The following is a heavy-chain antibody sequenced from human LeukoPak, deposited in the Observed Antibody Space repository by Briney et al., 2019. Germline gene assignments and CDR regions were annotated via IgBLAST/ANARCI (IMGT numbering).Heavy chain of an antibody. V-gene: IGHV4-59*01. CDR1: GGSISSYY. CDR3: ARIWFGLRRLYYFDY. CDR2: LYNTGST. J-gene: IGHJ4*02. Sequence: SETLSLTCTVSGGSISSYYWSWIRQPPGKGLEWIGYLYNTGSTNYNPSLKSRVTISVGTSKNRFSLKVTSVTAADTAVYFCARIWFGLRRLYYFDYWGQGTLVTVSS. D-gene: IGHD3-10*01.